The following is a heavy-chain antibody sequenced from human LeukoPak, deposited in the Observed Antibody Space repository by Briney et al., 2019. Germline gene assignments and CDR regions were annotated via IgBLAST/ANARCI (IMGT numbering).Heavy chain of an antibody. CDR1: GFTFSTYA. D-gene: IGHD6-19*01. CDR3: ARGGASCWYEPFDY. Sequence: GGSLRLSCATSGFTFSTYAMHWVRQAPGKGLEYVSGITNNGGNTYYANSVKGRFTISRDKSKNTLFLQMGSLRTEDMAMYYCARGGASCWYEPFDYWGQGTLVTVSS. CDR2: ITNNGGNT. J-gene: IGHJ4*02. V-gene: IGHV3-64*01.